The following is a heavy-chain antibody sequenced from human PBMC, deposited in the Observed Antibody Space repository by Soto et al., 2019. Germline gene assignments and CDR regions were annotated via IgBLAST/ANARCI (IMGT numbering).Heavy chain of an antibody. Sequence: QVQLQESGPGLVKRSETLSLTCTVSGGSISSYYWSWIRQPPGKGLEWIGYIYYSGSTNYNPSLKSRVTISVDTSKNQFSLKLSSVTAADTAVYYCARTHPGSFFDYWGQGTLVTVSS. CDR1: GGSISSYY. CDR3: ARTHPGSFFDY. CDR2: IYYSGST. V-gene: IGHV4-59*08. D-gene: IGHD3-10*01. J-gene: IGHJ4*02.